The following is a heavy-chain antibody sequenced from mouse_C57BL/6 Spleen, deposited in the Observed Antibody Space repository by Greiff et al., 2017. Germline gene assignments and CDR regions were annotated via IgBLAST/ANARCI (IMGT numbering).Heavy chain of an antibody. Sequence: QVQLQQSGAELVKPGASVKMSCKASGYTFSSYWITWVKQRPGQGLEWIGDIYPGSGSTNYNEKFKSKATLTVDTSSSTAYMQLSSLTSEDSAVYYCARVTTVKDYWGQGTTLTVSS. V-gene: IGHV1-55*01. CDR1: GYTFSSYW. J-gene: IGHJ2*01. D-gene: IGHD1-1*01. CDR2: IYPGSGST. CDR3: ARVTTVKDY.